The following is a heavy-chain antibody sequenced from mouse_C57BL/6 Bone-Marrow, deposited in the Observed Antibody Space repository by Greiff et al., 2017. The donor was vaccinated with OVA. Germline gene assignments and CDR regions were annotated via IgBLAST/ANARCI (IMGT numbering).Heavy chain of an antibody. CDR3: ARHVDRYLDV. V-gene: IGHV5-12*01. CDR1: GFTFSDYY. J-gene: IGHJ1*03. Sequence: EVKLVESGGGLVQPGGSLKLSCAASGFTFSDYYMYWVRQTPEKRLEWVAYISNGGGSTYYPDTVKGRFTISRDNAKNTLYLQMSRLKSEDTAMYYCARHVDRYLDVWGTGTTVTVSS. CDR2: ISNGGGST.